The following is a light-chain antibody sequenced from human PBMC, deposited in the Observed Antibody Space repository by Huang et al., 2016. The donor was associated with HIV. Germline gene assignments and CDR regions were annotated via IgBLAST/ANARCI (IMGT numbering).Light chain of an antibody. J-gene: IGKJ2*01. CDR1: QDIRSS. CDR2: GAS. V-gene: IGKV1-33*01. Sequence: IQMTQSPASLSAYVGDRVTISCQANQDIRSSLNWYQQKPGKAPRILIDGASNLQAGVPSRFSGNGSGTDFTITISSLQSEDIATYYCQQYDSLYTFGQGTRLEIK. CDR3: QQYDSLYT.